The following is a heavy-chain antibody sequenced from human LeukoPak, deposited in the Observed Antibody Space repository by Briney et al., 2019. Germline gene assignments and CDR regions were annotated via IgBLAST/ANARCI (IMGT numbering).Heavy chain of an antibody. Sequence: GGSLRLSCVASRFTFRSNSINWVRQAPGKGLEWVSSISGSSTYIYYADSVKGRFTISRDNAKNSVFLQMNSLRAEDTAVYYCARDQLYSGSYVFDHWGQGILVTVSS. CDR2: ISGSSTYI. J-gene: IGHJ4*02. CDR1: RFTFRSNS. V-gene: IGHV3-21*01. CDR3: ARDQLYSGSYVFDH. D-gene: IGHD1-26*01.